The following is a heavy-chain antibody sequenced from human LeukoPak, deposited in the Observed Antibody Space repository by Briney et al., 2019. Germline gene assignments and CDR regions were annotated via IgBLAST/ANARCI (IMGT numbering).Heavy chain of an antibody. CDR2: IYYSGST. D-gene: IGHD3-22*01. V-gene: IGHV4-59*01. CDR1: GGSISTYY. Sequence: KPSETLSLTCTVSGGSISTYYWSWIRQPPGKGLEWIGYIYYSGSTNYNPSLKSRVTISVDTSKNQFSLRLSSVTAADTAVYYCARDHGSNDAFDIWGQGTMVTVSS. J-gene: IGHJ3*02. CDR3: ARDHGSNDAFDI.